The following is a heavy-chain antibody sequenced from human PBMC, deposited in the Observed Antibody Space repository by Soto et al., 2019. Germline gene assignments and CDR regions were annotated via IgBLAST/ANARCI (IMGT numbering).Heavy chain of an antibody. CDR3: ARVVGCSGGSCYSSYYYYMDV. J-gene: IGHJ6*03. CDR2: INHSGST. V-gene: IGHV4-34*01. D-gene: IGHD2-15*01. CDR1: GGSSSGYY. Sequence: LLKTLSLPSASFGGSSSGYYWGGIRRPQGKGLRWIGEINHSGSTNYNPSLKSRVTISVDTSKNQFSLKLSSVTAADTAVYYCARVVGCSGGSCYSSYYYYMDVWGKGTTVTVSS.